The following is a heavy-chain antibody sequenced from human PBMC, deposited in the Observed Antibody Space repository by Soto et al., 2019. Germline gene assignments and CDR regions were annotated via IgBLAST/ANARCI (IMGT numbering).Heavy chain of an antibody. V-gene: IGHV1-69*04. CDR2: IIPILGIA. D-gene: IGHD6-13*01. J-gene: IGHJ6*02. CDR1: GGTFSSYT. Sequence: SVKVSCKASGGTFSSYTISWVRQAPGQGLGWMGRIIPILGIANYAQKFQGRVTITADKSTSTAYMELSSLRSEDTAVYYCARDRVAAAGREDYYYGMDVWGQGTTVTVSS. CDR3: ARDRVAAAGREDYYYGMDV.